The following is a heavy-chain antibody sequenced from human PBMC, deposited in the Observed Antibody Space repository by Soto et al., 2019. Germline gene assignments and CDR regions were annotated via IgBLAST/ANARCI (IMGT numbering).Heavy chain of an antibody. D-gene: IGHD5-12*01. V-gene: IGHV1-3*01. J-gene: IGHJ5*02. Sequence: ASVKVSCKASGYTFTSYAMHWVRQAPGQRLEWMGWINAGNGNTKYSQKFQGRVTITRDTSASTAYMELSSLRSEDTAVYYCARVGPVDIVATIDNWFDPWGQGTLVTVSS. CDR2: INAGNGNT. CDR3: ARVGPVDIVATIDNWFDP. CDR1: GYTFTSYA.